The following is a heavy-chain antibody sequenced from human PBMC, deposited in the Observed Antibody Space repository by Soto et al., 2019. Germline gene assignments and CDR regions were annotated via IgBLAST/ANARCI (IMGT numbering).Heavy chain of an antibody. J-gene: IGHJ4*02. D-gene: IGHD2-2*01. CDR1: GFTFSSYG. V-gene: IGHV3-30*18. CDR3: AKDAILWGFRPRYDFDY. CDR2: ISYDGSNK. Sequence: QVQLVESGGGVVQPGRSLRLSCAASGFTFSSYGMHWVRQAPGKGLEWVAVISYDGSNKYYADSVKGRFTISRDNSKNTLYLQMNSLRAEDTAVYYCAKDAILWGFRPRYDFDYWGQGTLVTVSS.